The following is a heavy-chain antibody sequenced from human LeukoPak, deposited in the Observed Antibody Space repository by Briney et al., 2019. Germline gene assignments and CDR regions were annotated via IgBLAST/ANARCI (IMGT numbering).Heavy chain of an antibody. Sequence: ASVKVSCKGSGYNFDRYGVNWVRQAPGQGLEWVGWISTYNGNTFYAQKFEGRVSMTTDTSTNTVYMDLRSLRSDDTAVYYCVRAGGGVGYYHQDYWGQGTLVTVSS. J-gene: IGHJ4*02. D-gene: IGHD3-3*01. CDR3: VRAGGGVGYYHQDY. V-gene: IGHV1-18*04. CDR2: ISTYNGNT. CDR1: GYNFDRYG.